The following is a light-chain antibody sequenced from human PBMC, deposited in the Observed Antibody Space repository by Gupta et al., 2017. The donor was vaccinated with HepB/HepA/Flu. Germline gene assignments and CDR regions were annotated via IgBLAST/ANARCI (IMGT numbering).Light chain of an antibody. CDR2: KDS. V-gene: IGLV3-25*03. Sequence: SSELTQPPSVSVSPGQTARITCSGDGLPKEYVYWYQQKPGQAPMLVIYKDSKRPSGIPERVSGANSGTIVTLTISGVQAEDEADDDCQSTDSSGSSGNVIFGGGTKLTVL. CDR3: QSTDSSGSSGNVI. CDR1: GLPKEY. J-gene: IGLJ2*01.